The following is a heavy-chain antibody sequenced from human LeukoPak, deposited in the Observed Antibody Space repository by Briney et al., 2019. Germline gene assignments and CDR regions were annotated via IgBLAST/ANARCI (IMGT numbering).Heavy chain of an antibody. V-gene: IGHV3-30*03. CDR1: GFTFSSYG. CDR2: ISYDGSNK. Sequence: TGGSLRLSCAASGFTFSSYGMHWVRQAPGKGLEWVAVISYDGSNKYYIDSVKGRFTISRDNSKNTLYLQMNSLRAEDTAVYYCARDWNPEYYFDYWGQGTLVTVSS. J-gene: IGHJ4*02. CDR3: ARDWNPEYYFDY. D-gene: IGHD1-1*01.